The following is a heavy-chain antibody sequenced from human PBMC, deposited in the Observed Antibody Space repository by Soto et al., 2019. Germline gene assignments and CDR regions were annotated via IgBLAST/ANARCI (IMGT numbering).Heavy chain of an antibody. CDR3: ARVAFSHISSPPHGMDV. CDR2: IIPIFGTA. D-gene: IGHD6-13*01. V-gene: IGHV1-69*01. Sequence: GLEWMGGIIPIFGTANYAQKFQGRVTITADESTSTAYMELSSLRSEDTAVYYCARVAFSHISSPPHGMDVWGQGTTVTVSS. J-gene: IGHJ6*02.